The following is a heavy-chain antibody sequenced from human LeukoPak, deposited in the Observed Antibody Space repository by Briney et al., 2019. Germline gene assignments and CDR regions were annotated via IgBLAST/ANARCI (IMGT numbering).Heavy chain of an antibody. D-gene: IGHD3-22*01. J-gene: IGHJ6*02. Sequence: QPGGSLGLSCAASGFPFSSYGMHWVRQAPGKGLEWVTVISYDGSNKYYADSVKGRFTISRDNSKNTLYLQMNSLRAEDTAVYYCAKDLSMIVVLNGTDVWGQGTTVTVSS. V-gene: IGHV3-30*18. CDR1: GFPFSSYG. CDR3: AKDLSMIVVLNGTDV. CDR2: ISYDGSNK.